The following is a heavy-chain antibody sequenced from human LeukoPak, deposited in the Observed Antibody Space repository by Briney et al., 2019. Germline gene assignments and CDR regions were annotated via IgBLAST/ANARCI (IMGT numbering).Heavy chain of an antibody. CDR1: GGSISSSSYY. V-gene: IGHV4-39*01. CDR3: ARRGYSYGYMGY. D-gene: IGHD5-18*01. J-gene: IGHJ4*02. CDR2: INYSGST. Sequence: SETLSLTCTVSGGSISSSSYYWGWIRQPPGKGLEWIGSINYSGSTYYNPSLKSRVTISVDTSKNQFSLKLSSVTAADTAVYYCARRGYSYGYMGYWGQGTLVTVSS.